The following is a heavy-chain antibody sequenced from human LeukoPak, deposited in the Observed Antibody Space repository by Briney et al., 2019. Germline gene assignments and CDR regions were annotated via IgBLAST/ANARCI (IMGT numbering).Heavy chain of an antibody. CDR3: ARGQYYYYMDV. CDR2: INPSGSNT. CDR1: GHTFTSYY. Sequence: ASVKVSCKASGHTFTSYYMHWVRQAPGQRLEWMGIINPSGSNTTYAQKFQGRLTMTRDTSTSTVYMELSSLRFEDTAVYYCARGQYYYYMDVWGKGTTVTVSS. V-gene: IGHV1-46*01. J-gene: IGHJ6*03.